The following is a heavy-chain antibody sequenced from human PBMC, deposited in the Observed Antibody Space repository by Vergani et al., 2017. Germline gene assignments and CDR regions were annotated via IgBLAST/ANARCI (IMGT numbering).Heavy chain of an antibody. J-gene: IGHJ4*02. D-gene: IGHD6-13*01. CDR2: ISSSGSTI. Sequence: EVQLVESGGGLVQPGVSLRLSCAVSGFILSSYEMNWVRQAPGKGLEWVSYISSSGSTIYYADPVKGRFTISRDNTKNSLYLQMNRLRDEDTAVYYCAKLQEEYSSSWYESYYFDYWGQGTLVTVSS. V-gene: IGHV3-48*03. CDR1: GFILSSYE. CDR3: AKLQEEYSSSWYESYYFDY.